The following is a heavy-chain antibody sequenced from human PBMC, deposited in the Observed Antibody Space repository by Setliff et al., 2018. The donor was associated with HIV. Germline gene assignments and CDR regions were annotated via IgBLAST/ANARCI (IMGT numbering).Heavy chain of an antibody. D-gene: IGHD3-10*01. Sequence: PGGSLRLSCAASGFTFDDYGMSWVRQAPGKGLEWVSGINWNGGSTGYADSVKGRFTISRDNAKNSLYLQMNSLRAGDTALYYCAILLGESDDYWGQGTLVTVSS. V-gene: IGHV3-20*04. CDR2: INWNGGST. J-gene: IGHJ4*02. CDR1: GFTFDDYG. CDR3: AILLGESDDY.